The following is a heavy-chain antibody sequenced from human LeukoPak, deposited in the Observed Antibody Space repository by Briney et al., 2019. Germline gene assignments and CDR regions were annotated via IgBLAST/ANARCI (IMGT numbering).Heavy chain of an antibody. J-gene: IGHJ4*02. CDR1: GFTFSVYY. Sequence: AGESLTLSCAASGFTFSVYYMSWIRQAPGRGREVVSYINSSSSYTNYAVPERGLFTISRDNAKNSLYLQMSSLRAEDTAVYYCARDAFFGTMVRGVPTFAYWGQGTLVTVSS. V-gene: IGHV3-11*05. CDR2: INSSSSYT. D-gene: IGHD3-10*01. CDR3: ARDAFFGTMVRGVPTFAY.